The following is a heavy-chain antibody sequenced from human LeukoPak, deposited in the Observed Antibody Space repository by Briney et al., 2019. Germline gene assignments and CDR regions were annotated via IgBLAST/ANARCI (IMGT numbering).Heavy chain of an antibody. V-gene: IGHV4-39*01. CDR1: GGSISSSSYY. D-gene: IGHD3-22*01. Sequence: SSETLSLTRTVSGGSISSSSYYWGWIRQPPGKELEWIGSIYYSGSTYYNPSLKSRVTISVDTSKNQFSLKLSSVTAADTAVYYCARLAPRAYYYDSSGYHWGQGTLVTVSS. CDR2: IYYSGST. CDR3: ARLAPRAYYYDSSGYH. J-gene: IGHJ5*02.